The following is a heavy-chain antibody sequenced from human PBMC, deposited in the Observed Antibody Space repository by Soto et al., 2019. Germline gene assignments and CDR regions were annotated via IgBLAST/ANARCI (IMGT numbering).Heavy chain of an antibody. J-gene: IGHJ4*02. CDR3: ARGATGWYGYDY. CDR2: TNSDGSTT. Sequence: EVQLVESGGGLIQPGGSLRLSCAASGFSFSSSWMHWVRQAPGKGLVWVSRTNSDGSTTNYADSVKGRFTISRDNAKNTLYLQMSCPRAEDRAVYYCARGATGWYGYDYWGQGTLVTVSS. V-gene: IGHV3-74*01. CDR1: GFSFSSSW. D-gene: IGHD6-19*01.